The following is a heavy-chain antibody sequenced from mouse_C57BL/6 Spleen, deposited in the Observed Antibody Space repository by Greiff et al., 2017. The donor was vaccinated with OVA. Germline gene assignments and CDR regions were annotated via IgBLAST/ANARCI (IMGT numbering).Heavy chain of an antibody. CDR2: ISAGGSYT. CDR1: GFTFSSYA. D-gene: IGHD1-1*01. V-gene: IGHV5-4*01. CDR3: ARDGDYYGSYWYFDV. J-gene: IGHJ1*03. Sequence: EVQVVESGGGLVKPGGSLKLSCAASGFTFSSYAMSWVRQTPEKRLEWVATISAGGSYTYYTDNVKGRCTISRDNAKNNLYLQMSHLKSEDTAMYYCARDGDYYGSYWYFDVWGTGTTVTVSS.